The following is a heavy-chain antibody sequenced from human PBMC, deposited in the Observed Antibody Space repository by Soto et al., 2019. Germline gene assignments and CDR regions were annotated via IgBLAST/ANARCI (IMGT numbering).Heavy chain of an antibody. CDR2: ISSSGSTI. CDR3: ASRDILTGYGPPDY. CDR1: GFTFSDYY. V-gene: IGHV3-11*01. Sequence: PGGSLRLSCAASGFTFSDYYMSWIRQAPGKGLEWVSYISSSGSTIYYADSVKGRFTISRDNSKNTLYLQMNSLRAEDTAVYYCASRDILTGYGPPDYWGQGTLVTVSS. J-gene: IGHJ4*02. D-gene: IGHD3-9*01.